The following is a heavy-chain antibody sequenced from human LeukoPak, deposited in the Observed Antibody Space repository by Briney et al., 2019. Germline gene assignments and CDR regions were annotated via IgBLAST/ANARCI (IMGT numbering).Heavy chain of an antibody. CDR1: GYTFTGYY. Sequence: GASVKVSCKASGYTFTGYYMHWVRQAPGQGLAWMGWINPNSGGTNYAQKFQGRVTMTRDTSISTAYMELSRLRSDDTAVYYCARTLKYSSGWYDYWGQGTLVTVSS. D-gene: IGHD6-19*01. J-gene: IGHJ4*02. CDR2: INPNSGGT. V-gene: IGHV1-2*02. CDR3: ARTLKYSSGWYDY.